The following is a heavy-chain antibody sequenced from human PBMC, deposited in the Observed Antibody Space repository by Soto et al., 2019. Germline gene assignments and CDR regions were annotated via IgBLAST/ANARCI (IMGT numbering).Heavy chain of an antibody. V-gene: IGHV1-2*02. CDR2: INPNSGGT. D-gene: IGHD3-16*02. CDR1: GYTFTGYY. J-gene: IGHJ4*02. CDR3: ARLLDCDYFWGSYRYPRDY. Sequence: QVQLVQSGAEVKKPGASVKVSCKASGYTFTGYYMHWVRQAPGQGLAWMGWINPNSGGTNYAQKFQGRVTMTRDTSISTAYMELSRLRSDDTAVYYCARLLDCDYFWGSYRYPRDYWGQGTLVTVSS.